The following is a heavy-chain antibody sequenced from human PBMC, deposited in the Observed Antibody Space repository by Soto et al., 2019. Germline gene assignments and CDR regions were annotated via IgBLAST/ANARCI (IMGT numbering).Heavy chain of an antibody. CDR3: AREAIAVLNWFDP. CDR1: GFTFSSYS. D-gene: IGHD6-19*01. CDR2: ISSSISTI. V-gene: IGHV3-48*02. J-gene: IGHJ5*02. Sequence: GGSLRLSCAASGFTFSSYSMNWVRQAPGKGLEWVSYISSSISTIYYADSVKGRFTISRDNAKNSLYLQMNSLRDEDTAVYYCAREAIAVLNWFDPWGQGTLVTVSS.